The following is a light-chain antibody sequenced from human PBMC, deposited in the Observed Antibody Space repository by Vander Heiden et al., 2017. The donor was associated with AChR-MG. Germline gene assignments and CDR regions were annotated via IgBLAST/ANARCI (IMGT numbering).Light chain of an antibody. J-gene: IGKJ1*01. CDR2: GAS. CDR3: QHYGSSSWT. Sequence: EIVLTQSPGTLSLCQGERATLSCRASQSVSSSYLAWYQHKPGQAPRLLIYGASSRASGIPDRFSGRGSGTDFTLTISRLEPEDFAVYYCQHYGSSSWTFGQGTKVEIK. V-gene: IGKV3-20*01. CDR1: QSVSSSY.